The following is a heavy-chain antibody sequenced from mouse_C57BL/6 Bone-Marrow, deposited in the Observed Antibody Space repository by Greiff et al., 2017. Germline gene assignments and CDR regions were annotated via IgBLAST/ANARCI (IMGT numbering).Heavy chain of an antibody. J-gene: IGHJ3*01. V-gene: IGHV1-64*01. D-gene: IGHD2-1*01. CDR3: ARSYYGNYVGWFAY. CDR2: IHPNSGST. Sequence: VKLQQPGAELVKPGASVKLSCKASGYTFTSYWMHWVKQRPGQGLEWIGMIHPNSGSTNYNEKFKSKATLTVDKSSSTAYMQLSSLTSEDSAVYYCARSYYGNYVGWFAYWGQGTLVTVSA. CDR1: GYTFTSYW.